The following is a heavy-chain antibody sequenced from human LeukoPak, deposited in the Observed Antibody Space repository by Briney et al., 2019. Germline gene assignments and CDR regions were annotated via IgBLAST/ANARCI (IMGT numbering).Heavy chain of an antibody. CDR2: IKQDGREK. V-gene: IGHV3-7*01. J-gene: IGHJ4*01. D-gene: IGHD3-9*01. CDR1: GFTFSSYW. CDR3: ARVGMVVRDVDWLSSVSYYFDY. Sequence: GGSLRLSCAASGFTFSSYWMSCVRQAPGKGLECVANIKQDGREKYYVDSVKGRLTISRDNAKNSLYRQMNSLRCEDMAVDYCARVGMVVRDVDWLSSVSYYFDYWGQGTLVTVSS.